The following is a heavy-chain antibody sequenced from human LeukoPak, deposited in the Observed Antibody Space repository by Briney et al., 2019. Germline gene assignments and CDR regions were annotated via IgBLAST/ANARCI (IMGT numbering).Heavy chain of an antibody. Sequence: GGSLRLSCAASGFTFSSYSMNWVRQAPGKGLEWVSSISSSSSYIYYADSVKGRFTISRDSAKNSLYLQMNSLRAEDTAVYYCASGIQLWLSDYWGRGTLVTVSS. J-gene: IGHJ4*02. CDR2: ISSSSSYI. CDR1: GFTFSSYS. D-gene: IGHD5-18*01. CDR3: ASGIQLWLSDY. V-gene: IGHV3-21*01.